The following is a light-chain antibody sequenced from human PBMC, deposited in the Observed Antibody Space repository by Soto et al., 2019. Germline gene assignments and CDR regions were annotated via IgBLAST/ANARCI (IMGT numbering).Light chain of an antibody. Sequence: QSALTQPASASGSPGQSITISCTGTSSDVGSYNLVSWYQQHPGKAHKLMIYEVSKRPSGVSNRFSGSKSGNTASLTISGLQAEDEADYYCCSYAGSSTVVFGGGTKLTVL. CDR3: CSYAGSSTVV. CDR1: SSDVGSYNL. V-gene: IGLV2-23*02. CDR2: EVS. J-gene: IGLJ2*01.